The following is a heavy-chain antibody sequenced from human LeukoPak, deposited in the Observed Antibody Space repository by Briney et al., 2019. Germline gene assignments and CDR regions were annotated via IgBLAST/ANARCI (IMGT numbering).Heavy chain of an antibody. CDR2: IKQDGSQK. CDR3: AKDFLQYDPPYGMDI. D-gene: IGHD5-24*01. CDR1: GFTFSNYW. V-gene: IGHV3-7*01. J-gene: IGHJ6*02. Sequence: GGSLRLSCAASGFTFSNYWMSWVRQAPGKGLEWVANIKQDGSQKYYVDPLKGRFTVSRDNAKNSLYLQMNSLRAEDTAIYYCAKDFLQYDPPYGMDIWGQGTTVTVSS.